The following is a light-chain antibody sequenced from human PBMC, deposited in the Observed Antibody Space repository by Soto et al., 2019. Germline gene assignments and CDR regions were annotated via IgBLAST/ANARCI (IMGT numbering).Light chain of an antibody. CDR3: QQYYSTPYT. CDR2: WAS. CDR1: SNNKNY. J-gene: IGKJ2*01. Sequence: DIVMTQSPDSLAVSLGERATINCKSSSNNKNYLAWYQQKPGQPPKLLIYWASTRESGVPDRFSGSGSGTDFTLTVSSLQAEDVAVYYCQQYYSTPYTFGQGTKLEIK. V-gene: IGKV4-1*01.